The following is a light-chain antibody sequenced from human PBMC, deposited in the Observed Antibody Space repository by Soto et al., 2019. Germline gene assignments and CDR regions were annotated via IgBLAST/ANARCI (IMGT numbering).Light chain of an antibody. V-gene: IGLV2-8*01. CDR3: SSSTGSNNDF. CDR1: SGDVGGYNY. Sequence: QSALTQPPSASGSPGQSVTISCSGTSGDVGGYNYVSWYQQHPGKAPKLMIFEVSERPSGVPDRFSASKSGNTASLTVSGLQAEDEADYYCSSSTGSNNDFFGTGTKVTVL. J-gene: IGLJ1*01. CDR2: EVS.